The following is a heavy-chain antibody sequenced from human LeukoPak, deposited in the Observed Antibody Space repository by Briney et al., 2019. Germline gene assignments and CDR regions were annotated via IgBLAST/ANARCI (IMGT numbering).Heavy chain of an antibody. CDR3: AREEGDGGYLH. V-gene: IGHV3-21*01. Sequence: GGSLRLSCAASGFTFSSYSMNWVRQAPGKGLGWVSSISSSSYIYYADSVKGRFTISRDNAKNSLYLQMNSLRAEDTAVYYCAREEGDGGYLHWGQGTLVTVSS. CDR1: GFTFSSYS. D-gene: IGHD5-12*01. J-gene: IGHJ4*02. CDR2: ISSSSYI.